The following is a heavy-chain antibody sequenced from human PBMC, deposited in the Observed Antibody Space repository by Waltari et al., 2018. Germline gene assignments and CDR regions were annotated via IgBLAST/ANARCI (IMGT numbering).Heavy chain of an antibody. V-gene: IGHV1-69*13. CDR3: ARGTQDIPVGY. Sequence: QVQLVQSGAEVKKPGSSVKVSCKASGGPFSRYAIRWVRQAPGQGREWMGGIIPIFGTANYAQKFQCRVTITADESTSTAYMELSSLRSEDTAVYYCARGTQDIPVGYWGQGTLVTVSS. J-gene: IGHJ4*02. D-gene: IGHD2-15*01. CDR1: GGPFSRYA. CDR2: IIPIFGTA.